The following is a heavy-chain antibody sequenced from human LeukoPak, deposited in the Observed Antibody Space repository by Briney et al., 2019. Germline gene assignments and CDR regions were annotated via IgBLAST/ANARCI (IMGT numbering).Heavy chain of an antibody. J-gene: IGHJ6*03. CDR1: GFTFSSYE. V-gene: IGHV3-48*03. CDR2: ISSSGSTI. CDR3: GRDARGPSYYYYYMDV. Sequence: GGSLRLSCAASGFTFSSYEMNWVRQAPGKGLEWVSYISSSGSTIYYADSVKGRFTISRDNAKNSLYLQMNSLRAEDTAVYYCGRDARGPSYYYYYMDVWGKGTTVTVSS.